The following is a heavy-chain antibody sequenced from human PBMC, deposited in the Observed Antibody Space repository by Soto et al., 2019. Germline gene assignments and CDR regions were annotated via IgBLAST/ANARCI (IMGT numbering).Heavy chain of an antibody. CDR3: ASLWGSSGYFYGGWFDP. V-gene: IGHV1-69*01. CDR1: GGTFSSYA. J-gene: IGHJ5*02. D-gene: IGHD3-22*01. CDR2: IIPIFGTA. Sequence: QVQLVQSGAEVKKPGSSVKVSCKASGGTFSSYAISWVRQAPGQGLEWMGGIIPIFGTANYAQKFQGRVTITADESTSTADMELSSLRSEDTAVYYCASLWGSSGYFYGGWFDPWGQGTLVTVSS.